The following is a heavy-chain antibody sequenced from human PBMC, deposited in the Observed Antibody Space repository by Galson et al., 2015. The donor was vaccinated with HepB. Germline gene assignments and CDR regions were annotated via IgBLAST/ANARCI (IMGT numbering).Heavy chain of an antibody. J-gene: IGHJ4*02. V-gene: IGHV1-18*01. Sequence: QSGAEVKKPGESLKVSCKASGYIFNNYGISWVRQAPGQGLEWMGWISIYNGDTDYAQKFQGRVTTTTDRYTSTAYMELRSLRFDDTAVYYCARARYSTSPPDYWGQGTLVTVSS. D-gene: IGHD2/OR15-2a*01. CDR1: GYIFNNYG. CDR3: ARARYSTSPPDY. CDR2: ISIYNGDT.